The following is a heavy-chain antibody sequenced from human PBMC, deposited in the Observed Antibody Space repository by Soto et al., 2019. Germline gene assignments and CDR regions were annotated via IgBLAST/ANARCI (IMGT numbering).Heavy chain of an antibody. Sequence: EVQVLESGGGSVQPRGSLRLSCAASGFTFSNFAMSWVRHAPGKGLEWVSEITGSTGTTYYADSVRGRFIISRDNSQNTLHLQINSLIPEDTAVYYCAKDTSSSPYYMDVWGKGTTVTVSS. CDR3: AKDTSSSPYYMDV. V-gene: IGHV3-23*01. D-gene: IGHD2-2*01. CDR2: ITGSTGTT. CDR1: GFTFSNFA. J-gene: IGHJ6*03.